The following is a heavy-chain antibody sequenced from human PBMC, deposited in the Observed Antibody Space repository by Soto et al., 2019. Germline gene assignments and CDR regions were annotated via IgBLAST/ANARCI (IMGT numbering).Heavy chain of an antibody. V-gene: IGHV4-34*02. D-gene: IGHD3-16*01. CDR2: IDHSGNI. Sequence: QVQLQQWGAGLLKPSETLSLTCAVYGGSFSGYFWSWIRQPPGKGPEWIGEIDHSGNINYNPSLKSRATISVDTSKNQSSLKLNSVTAADTAVYYCSRGRDAYKMGNYWGQGTLVTVSS. J-gene: IGHJ4*02. CDR3: SRGRDAYKMGNY. CDR1: GGSFSGYF.